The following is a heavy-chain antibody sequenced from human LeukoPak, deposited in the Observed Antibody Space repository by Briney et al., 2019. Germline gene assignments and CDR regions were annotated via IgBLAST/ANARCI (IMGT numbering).Heavy chain of an antibody. J-gene: IGHJ4*02. D-gene: IGHD1-26*01. V-gene: IGHV4-39*01. CDR2: TYYSGST. CDR3: ARLVGATDIDY. CDR1: GGSISSSSYY. Sequence: SETLSLTCTVSGGSISSSSYYWGWIRQPPGKGLEWIGSTYYSGSTYYNPSLKSRVTISVDTSKNQFSLKLSSVTAADTAVYYCARLVGATDIDYWGQGTLVTVSS.